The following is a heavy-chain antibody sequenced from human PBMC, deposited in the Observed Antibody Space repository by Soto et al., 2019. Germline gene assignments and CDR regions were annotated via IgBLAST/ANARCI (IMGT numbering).Heavy chain of an antibody. V-gene: IGHV1-46*01. J-gene: IGHJ4*02. CDR2: INPSGGRT. CDR3: ARLHSETPPCYFDY. CDR1: GNTLTSYY. D-gene: IGHD4-4*01. Sequence: ALVKVSCKASGNTLTSYYMHWVRQAPGQGLEWMGVINPSGGRTSYAQKFQGRVTMTRDTSTGTVYMELSSLRSEDTAVYYCARLHSETPPCYFDYWGQGTLVTVSS.